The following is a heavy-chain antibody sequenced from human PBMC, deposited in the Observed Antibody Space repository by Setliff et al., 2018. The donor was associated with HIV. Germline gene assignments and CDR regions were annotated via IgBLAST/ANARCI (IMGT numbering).Heavy chain of an antibody. CDR1: GFTFSSYS. CDR2: ISSSSSYI. V-gene: IGHV3-21*01. Sequence: LRLSCAASGFTFSSYSMNWVRQAPGKGLEWVSSISSSSSYIYYADSVKGRFTISRDNAKNSLYLQMNSLRAEDTAVYYCARVPYSSSWSFDYWGQGTLVTVSS. D-gene: IGHD6-13*01. CDR3: ARVPYSSSWSFDY. J-gene: IGHJ4*02.